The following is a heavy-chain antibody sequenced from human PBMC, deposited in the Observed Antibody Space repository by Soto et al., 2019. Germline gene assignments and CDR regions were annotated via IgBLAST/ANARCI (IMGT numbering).Heavy chain of an antibody. CDR1: GFTFSSYA. D-gene: IGHD1-26*01. J-gene: IGHJ4*02. CDR3: ARALGVGADY. V-gene: IGHV3-30-3*01. CDR2: ISYDGSNK. Sequence: GGSLRLSCAASGFTFSSYAMHWVRQAPGKGLEWVAVISYDGSNKYYADSVKGRFTISRDNSKNTLYLRMNSLRAEDTAVYYCARALGVGADYWGQGTLVTVSS.